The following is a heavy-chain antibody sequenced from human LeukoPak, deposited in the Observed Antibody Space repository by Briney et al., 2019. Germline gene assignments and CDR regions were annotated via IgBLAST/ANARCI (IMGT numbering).Heavy chain of an antibody. CDR1: GGSISSYY. J-gene: IGHJ4*02. CDR2: IYTSGST. V-gene: IGHV4-4*07. D-gene: IGHD3-22*01. Sequence: SETLSLTCTVSGGSISSYYWSWIRQPAGKGLEWIWRIYTSGSTNYNPSLKSRVTMSVDTSKNQFSLKLSSVTAADTAVYYCARDRYTYYYDSSGYYDSWGQGTLVTVSS. CDR3: ARDRYTYYYDSSGYYDS.